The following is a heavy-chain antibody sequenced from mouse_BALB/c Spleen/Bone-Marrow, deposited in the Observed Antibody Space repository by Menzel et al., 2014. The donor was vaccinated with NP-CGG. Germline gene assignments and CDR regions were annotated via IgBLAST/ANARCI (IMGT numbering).Heavy chain of an antibody. J-gene: IGHJ1*01. CDR2: INPDSSTI. D-gene: IGHD1-1*01. V-gene: IGHV4-1*02. CDR1: GFDFSRYW. CDR3: ARLNYFGNLFA. Sequence: EVQREESGGGLVQPGGSLKISCAASGFDFSRYWMSWVRQAPGKGLDWIGEINPDSSTINYTPSLKDKFIISRDNAKNTLYLQMSRVRSEHTSLYYCARLNYFGNLFAWGPGTTVTVS.